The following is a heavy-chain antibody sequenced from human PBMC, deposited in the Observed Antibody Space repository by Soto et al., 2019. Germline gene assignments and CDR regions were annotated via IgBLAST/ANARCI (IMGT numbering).Heavy chain of an antibody. CDR1: GFTFSTYW. CDR2: IKEDASEE. V-gene: IGHV3-7*01. D-gene: IGHD2-2*01. Sequence: EVQLVQSGGDLVQPGGSLRLSCVASGFTFSTYWMTWVRQAPGMGLEWVAGIKEDASEELYVDSVKGRFSVPRDNAKNSRYLQLNSLSAEDTAVYYCATAISSPFSNFDYWGQGSLVTVSS. CDR3: ATAISSPFSNFDY. J-gene: IGHJ4*02.